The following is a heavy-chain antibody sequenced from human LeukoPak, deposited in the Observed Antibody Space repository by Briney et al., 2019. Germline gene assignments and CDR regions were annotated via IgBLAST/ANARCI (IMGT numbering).Heavy chain of an antibody. CDR2: VHYSGIT. D-gene: IGHD3-10*01. V-gene: IGHV4-59*08. Sequence: SETLSLTCSVSGGPISNYYWSWIRQPPGKGLEWIGYVHYSGITKYNPSVKSRVTISLDTSSSQFSPKLSSVTAADTAVYYCASSGNYYFTLDYWGQGTLVTVSS. CDR3: ASSGNYYFTLDY. J-gene: IGHJ4*02. CDR1: GGPISNYY.